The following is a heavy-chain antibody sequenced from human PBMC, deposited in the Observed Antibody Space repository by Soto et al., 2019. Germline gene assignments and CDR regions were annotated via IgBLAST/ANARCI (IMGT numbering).Heavy chain of an antibody. CDR3: ARVAPPQDY. J-gene: IGHJ4*02. CDR1: GFTFSSYG. CDR2: ISSSRSYT. V-gene: IGHV3-21*05. Sequence: GGSLRLSCAASGFTFSSYGMHWVRQAPGKGLEWVSYISSSRSYTNYADSVKGRFTISRDNAKNSLYLQMNSLTAEDTAVYYCARVAPPQDYWGQGTLVTVS.